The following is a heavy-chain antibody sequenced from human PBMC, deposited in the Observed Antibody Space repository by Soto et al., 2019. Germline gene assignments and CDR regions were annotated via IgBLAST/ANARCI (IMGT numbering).Heavy chain of an antibody. Sequence: SETLSLTCSVSGASIYNGGYFWSWIRQSPGKGLEWIGHIHNSGSPYNNPSLKSRVTISADTSMNQFSLALTSVTAADTAMYYCARGRVVVVAARHYNWFDPWGQGTLVTVSS. CDR2: IHNSGSP. CDR1: GASIYNGGYF. J-gene: IGHJ5*02. CDR3: ARGRVVVVAARHYNWFDP. D-gene: IGHD2-15*01. V-gene: IGHV4-30-4*01.